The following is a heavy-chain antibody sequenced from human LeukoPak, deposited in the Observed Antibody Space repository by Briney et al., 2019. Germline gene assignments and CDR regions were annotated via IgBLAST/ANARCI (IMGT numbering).Heavy chain of an antibody. J-gene: IGHJ4*02. V-gene: IGHV3-73*01. CDR2: IRSAADNFAT. D-gene: IGHD5-24*01. CDR3: SCWVAEDGIER. CDR1: GFSFSGSV. Sequence: PGGSLKLSCAASGFSFSGSVVYWVRQAPGKGLEWLGHIRSAADNFATGYTASVKGRFTISRDDSKKTAYLQMNSLKTEDTAVYFCSCWVAEDGIERGGQGTLVTVSS.